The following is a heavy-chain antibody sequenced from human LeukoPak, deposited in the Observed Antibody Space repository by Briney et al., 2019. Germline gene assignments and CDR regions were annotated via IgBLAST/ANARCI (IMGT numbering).Heavy chain of an antibody. CDR2: ISYDGSNK. V-gene: IGHV3-30-3*01. CDR1: GFTFSSYA. J-gene: IGHJ4*02. Sequence: GRSLRLSCAASGFTFSSYAMHWVRQAPGKGLEWVAVISYDGSNKYYADSVKGRFTISRDNSKNTLYLQMNSLRAEDTAVYYCARARDVAFDYWGQGTLVTVSS. CDR3: ARARDVAFDY. D-gene: IGHD2-15*01.